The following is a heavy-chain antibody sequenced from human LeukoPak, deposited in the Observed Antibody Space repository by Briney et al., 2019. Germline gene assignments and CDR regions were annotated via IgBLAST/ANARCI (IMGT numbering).Heavy chain of an antibody. CDR3: ARLIGMATSYFDY. CDR1: GGSLSTSSSY. V-gene: IGHV4-39*01. D-gene: IGHD5-24*01. J-gene: IGHJ4*02. Sequence: SETLSLTCTVSGGSLSTSSSYWGWIRHPPGKGLEWNGSIYYSGRTYFTPSLKNRLTISVDTYKNQFSLRLYSVTAADTAVYYCARLIGMATSYFDYWGQGTLVTVSS. CDR2: IYYSGRT.